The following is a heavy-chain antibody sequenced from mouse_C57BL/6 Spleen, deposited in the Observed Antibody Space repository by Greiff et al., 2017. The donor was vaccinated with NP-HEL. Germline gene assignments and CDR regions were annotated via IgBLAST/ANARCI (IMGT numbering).Heavy chain of an antibody. CDR3: AGYDYDEGGAMDY. J-gene: IGHJ4*01. CDR1: GYTFTSYW. V-gene: IGHV1-64*01. Sequence: QVQLQQPGAELVKPGASVKLSCKASGYTFTSYWMHWVKQRPGQGLEWIGMIHPNSGSTNYNEKFKSKATLTVDKSSSTAYMQLSSLTSEDSAVYYCAGYDYDEGGAMDYWGQGTSVTVSS. D-gene: IGHD2-4*01. CDR2: IHPNSGST.